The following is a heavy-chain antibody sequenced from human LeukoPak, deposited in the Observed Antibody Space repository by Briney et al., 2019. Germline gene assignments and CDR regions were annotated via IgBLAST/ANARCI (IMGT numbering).Heavy chain of an antibody. V-gene: IGHV5-51*01. CDR3: ARPYSDWEAFEI. J-gene: IGHJ3*02. CDR2: IYPADSDT. CDR1: GYSFRNYW. D-gene: IGHD2-15*01. Sequence: GESLKISCEASGYSFRNYWIAWVRQMPGKGPECMGLIYPADSDTRYSPSFQGQVTISADKSISTAYLQWSSLKASDTAMYYCARPYSDWEAFEIWGQGTMVTVSS.